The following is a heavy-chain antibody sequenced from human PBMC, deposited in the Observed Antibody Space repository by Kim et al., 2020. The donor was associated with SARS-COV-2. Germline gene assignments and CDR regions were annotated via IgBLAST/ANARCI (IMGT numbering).Heavy chain of an antibody. J-gene: IGHJ6*01. V-gene: IGHV4-34*01. Sequence: SETLSLTCTVSGGSFTGHHWTWIRQPPGKGLEWIGAINHTGSSDYNTSLHSRVTIFVDTSTNKHSLKIRSVTAADTAVYYCSRGHITHVW. CDR2: INHTGSS. D-gene: IGHD1-20*01. CDR3: SRGHITHV. CDR1: GGSFTGHH.